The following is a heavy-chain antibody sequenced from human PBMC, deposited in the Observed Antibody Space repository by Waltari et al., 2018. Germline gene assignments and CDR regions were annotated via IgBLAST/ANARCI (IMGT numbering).Heavy chain of an antibody. CDR1: GGSISSYY. CDR3: ARVFDLDV. Sequence: QVQLQESGPGLVKPSETLSLTCTVSGGSISSYYWRWIRQPAGKGLEWIGRIHTSGSTNYNPSRKGGVTMSVDTSKNQFSLKLSSVTAADTAVDYCARVFDLDVWGQGTTVTVSS. J-gene: IGHJ6*02. CDR2: IHTSGST. V-gene: IGHV4-4*07.